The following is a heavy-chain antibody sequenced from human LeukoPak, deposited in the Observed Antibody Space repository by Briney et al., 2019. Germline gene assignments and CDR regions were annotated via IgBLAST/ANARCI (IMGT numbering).Heavy chain of an antibody. Sequence: PSQTLSLTCTVSGGSISSGGYYWSWIRQPPGKGLEWIGYIYYSGSTYYNPSLKSRVTMSVDTSKNQFSLKLSSVTAADTAVYYCARSKLGYCSSTSCSTGYYYYYMDVWGKGTTVTVSS. CDR1: GGSISSGGYY. V-gene: IGHV4-30-2*01. CDR2: IYYSGST. J-gene: IGHJ6*03. D-gene: IGHD2-2*01. CDR3: ARSKLGYCSSTSCSTGYYYYYMDV.